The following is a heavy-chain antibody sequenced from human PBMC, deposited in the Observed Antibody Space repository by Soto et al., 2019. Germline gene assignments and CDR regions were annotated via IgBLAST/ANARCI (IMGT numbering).Heavy chain of an antibody. Sequence: PSETLSLTCVVSGDSIASSYWWSWVRQPPGKGLEWIGEIYHSGTTNYNPSLKSRVTILQDKSNNQFSLRLDSVTAADTAVYYCARPLFKYGDFRHFSYWGQGTQVTVSS. CDR1: GDSIASSYW. D-gene: IGHD4-17*01. CDR2: IYHSGTT. V-gene: IGHV4-4*02. J-gene: IGHJ4*02. CDR3: ARPLFKYGDFRHFSY.